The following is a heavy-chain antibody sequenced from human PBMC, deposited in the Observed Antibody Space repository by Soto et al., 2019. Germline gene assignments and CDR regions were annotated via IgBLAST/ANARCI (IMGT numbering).Heavy chain of an antibody. CDR2: FDPEDGET. Sequence: ASVKVSCKVSGYTLTELSMHWVRQAPGKGLEWMGGFDPEDGETIYAQKFQGRVTMTEDTSTDTAYMELSSLRSEDTAVYYCATDYKEQIVPSYYYGMDVWGQGTTVTVSS. J-gene: IGHJ6*02. V-gene: IGHV1-24*01. D-gene: IGHD6-6*01. CDR3: ATDYKEQIVPSYYYGMDV. CDR1: GYTLTELS.